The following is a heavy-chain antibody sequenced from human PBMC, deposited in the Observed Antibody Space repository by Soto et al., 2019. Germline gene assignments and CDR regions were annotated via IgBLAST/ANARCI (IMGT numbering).Heavy chain of an antibody. V-gene: IGHV4-4*07. CDR3: ARMYNSGFYRPEGDYYFYGMDV. CDR1: GGSIRDYY. D-gene: IGHD5-12*01. Sequence: QVQLQESGPGLVKPSETLSVTCSVSGGSIRDYYWAWIRQPAGKGLEWIGRMYISGTSKSNPSLKSRVTLSADTSVTQSSLTPSSVTAADTAIYYWARMYNSGFYRPEGDYYFYGMDVWGQGTTVTVSS. CDR2: MYISGTS. J-gene: IGHJ6*02.